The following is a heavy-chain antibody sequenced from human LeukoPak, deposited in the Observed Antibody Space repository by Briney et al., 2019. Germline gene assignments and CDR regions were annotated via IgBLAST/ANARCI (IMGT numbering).Heavy chain of an antibody. CDR1: GGSISSNY. Sequence: SETLSLTCIVSGGSISSNYWNWLRQPPGKGLEWIGNIYYSGSTYYNPSLMSRVTISVDRSRNQFSLNLTSSTAADTAVYYCATSPKFGVVSDWGQGTLVTVSS. D-gene: IGHD3-3*01. CDR2: IYYSGST. J-gene: IGHJ4*02. V-gene: IGHV4-59*01. CDR3: ATSPKFGVVSD.